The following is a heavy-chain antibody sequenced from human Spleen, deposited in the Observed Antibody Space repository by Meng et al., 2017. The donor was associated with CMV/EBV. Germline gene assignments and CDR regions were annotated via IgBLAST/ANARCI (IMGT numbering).Heavy chain of an antibody. V-gene: IGHV3-23*01. J-gene: IGHJ4*02. CDR3: AKDLVWGNSDY. Sequence: GGSLRLSCAASGFTFSNAWMSWVRQAPETGLEWVSAISGSGGSTYYADSVKGRFTISRDNPKNTLYLQMNSLTAEDTAVYYCAKDLVWGNSDYWAQGTLVTVSS. CDR2: ISGSGGST. CDR1: GFTFSNAW. D-gene: IGHD3-16*01.